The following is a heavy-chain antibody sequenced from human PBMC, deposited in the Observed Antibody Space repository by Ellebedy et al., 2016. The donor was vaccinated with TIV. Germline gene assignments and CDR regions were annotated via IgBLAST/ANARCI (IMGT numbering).Heavy chain of an antibody. CDR2: ISGASGTV. Sequence: AGSLRLSXEASGLIVSYNSMNWVRQAPGKGLEWISHISGASGTVYYADSVKGRFTMSRDNAKNSLYLQMNSLRAEETAMYFCARGDGWIDNWGQGTLVTVSS. CDR3: ARGDGWIDN. J-gene: IGHJ4*02. V-gene: IGHV3-48*04. CDR1: GLIVSYNS. D-gene: IGHD5-24*01.